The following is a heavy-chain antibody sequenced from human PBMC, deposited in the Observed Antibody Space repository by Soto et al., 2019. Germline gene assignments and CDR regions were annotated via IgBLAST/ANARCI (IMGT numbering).Heavy chain of an antibody. V-gene: IGHV5-10-1*01. CDR3: ARSTSYGSGSSADYYYGMDV. CDR2: IDPSDSYT. J-gene: IGHJ6*02. Sequence: RVRQIKGKGLEWMGRIDPSDSYTNYSPSFQGHVTISADRSISTAYLQWSSLKASDTAMYYCARSTSYGSGSSADYYYGMDVWGQGTTVTVSS. D-gene: IGHD3-10*01.